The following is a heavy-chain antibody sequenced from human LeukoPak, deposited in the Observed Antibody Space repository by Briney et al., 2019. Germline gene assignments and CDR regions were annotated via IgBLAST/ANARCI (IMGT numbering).Heavy chain of an antibody. CDR1: GGSFSGYY. V-gene: IGHV4-34*01. D-gene: IGHD2-2*01. J-gene: IGHJ4*02. Sequence: SETLSLTCAVYGGSFSGYYWSWIRQPPGKGLEWIGEINHSGSTNYNPSLKSRVTISVDTSKNQFSLKLSSVTAADTAVYYCARRYQPLLCGRERPFDYWGQGTLVTVSS. CDR3: ARRYQPLLCGRERPFDY. CDR2: INHSGST.